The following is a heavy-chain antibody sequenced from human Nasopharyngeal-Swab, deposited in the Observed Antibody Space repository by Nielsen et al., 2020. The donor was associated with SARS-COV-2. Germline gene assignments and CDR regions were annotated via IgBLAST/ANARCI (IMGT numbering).Heavy chain of an antibody. Sequence: GESLKISCAASGFSFSTYGMSWVRQAPGKGLEWISYISSSSSAIYYADSVKGRFTISRDNAKNSLYLQMNSLRAEDTAVYYCARTLVAVAVGDAFDIWGQGTMVTVSS. CDR1: GFSFSTYG. D-gene: IGHD6-19*01. V-gene: IGHV3-48*04. CDR3: ARTLVAVAVGDAFDI. CDR2: ISSSSSAI. J-gene: IGHJ3*02.